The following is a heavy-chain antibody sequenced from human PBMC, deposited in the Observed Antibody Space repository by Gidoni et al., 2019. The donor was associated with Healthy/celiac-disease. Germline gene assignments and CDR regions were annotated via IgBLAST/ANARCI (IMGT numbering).Heavy chain of an antibody. Sequence: EVQLVQSGAEVKKHGESLKISCKGSGYSFTSYWIGWVRQMPGKGLEWMGIIYPGDSDTRYSPSFQGQVTISADKSISTAYLQWSSLKASDTAMYYCARHDAGVYDSSGYHDQIDYWAREPWSPSPQ. D-gene: IGHD3-22*01. CDR3: ARHDAGVYDSSGYHDQIDY. J-gene: IGHJ4*02. CDR2: IYPGDSDT. CDR1: GYSFTSYW. V-gene: IGHV5-51*01.